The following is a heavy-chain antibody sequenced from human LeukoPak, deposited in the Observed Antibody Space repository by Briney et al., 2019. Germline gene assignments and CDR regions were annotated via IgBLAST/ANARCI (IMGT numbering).Heavy chain of an antibody. CDR2: IKQDGSEK. CDR1: GFTFSSYW. D-gene: IGHD6-6*01. Sequence: GESLRLSCAASGFTFSSYWMGWVRQAPGKGLEWVANIKQDGSEKYNVDYVKGRFAVSRDNPKHDLYLQMNSLRAEDTAVYHCARVIAARPARRTYYYMDVWGKGTTVTVSS. V-gene: IGHV3-7*01. CDR3: ARVIAARPARRTYYYMDV. J-gene: IGHJ6*03.